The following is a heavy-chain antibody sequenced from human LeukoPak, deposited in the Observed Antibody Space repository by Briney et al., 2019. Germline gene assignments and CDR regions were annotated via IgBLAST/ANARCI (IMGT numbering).Heavy chain of an antibody. D-gene: IGHD5-24*01. V-gene: IGHV4-59*01. Sequence: PSETLSLTCTVSGGSISSYYWSWIRQPPGKGLEWIGYIYYSGSTNYNPSLKSRVTISVDTSKNQFSLKLSSVTAADTAVYYCARHEGGYNSFDYWGQGTLVTVSS. CDR1: GGSISSYY. CDR3: ARHEGGYNSFDY. CDR2: IYYSGST. J-gene: IGHJ4*02.